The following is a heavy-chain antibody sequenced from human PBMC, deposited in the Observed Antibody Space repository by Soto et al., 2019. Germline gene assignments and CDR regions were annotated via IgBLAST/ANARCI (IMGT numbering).Heavy chain of an antibody. CDR2: ISASGGST. D-gene: IGHD6-13*01. J-gene: IGHJ4*02. CDR1: GVSFSDYA. CDR3: AKRSPHRSGWYSPIFDY. Sequence: PGGSLCLSCAASGVSFSDYAMSWVRQAPGKGLEWVSVISASGGSTHYADSVRGRFTVSRDNSNNSLSLRMNNLRDEDTAVYFCAKRSPHRSGWYSPIFDYWGQGALVTVSS. V-gene: IGHV3-23*01.